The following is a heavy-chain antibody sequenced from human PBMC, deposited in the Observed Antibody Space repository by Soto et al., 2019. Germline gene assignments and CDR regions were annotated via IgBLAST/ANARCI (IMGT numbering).Heavy chain of an antibody. CDR1: GFTFSSYG. Sequence: SLRLSCAASGFTFSSYGMHWVRQAPGKGLEWVAVIWYDGSSKYYADSVKGRFTISRDNSKNTLYLQMNSLRAEDTAVYYCARVKGRGIAAAGHFDYWGQGTLVTSPQ. J-gene: IGHJ4*02. D-gene: IGHD6-13*01. CDR2: IWYDGSSK. V-gene: IGHV3-33*01. CDR3: ARVKGRGIAAAGHFDY.